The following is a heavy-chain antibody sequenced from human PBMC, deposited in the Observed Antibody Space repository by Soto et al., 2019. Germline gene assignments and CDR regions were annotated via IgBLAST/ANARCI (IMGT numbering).Heavy chain of an antibody. CDR2: ISYDGSNK. V-gene: IGHV3-30-3*01. Sequence: QVQLVESGGGVVQPGRSLRLSCAASGFTFSSYAMHWVRQAPGKGLEWVAVISYDGSNKYYADSVKGRFTISRDNSKTTLYLQLNSLRAEDTAVYYCARDGPHYYYGMDVWGQGTTVTVSS. J-gene: IGHJ6*02. CDR1: GFTFSSYA. CDR3: ARDGPHYYYGMDV.